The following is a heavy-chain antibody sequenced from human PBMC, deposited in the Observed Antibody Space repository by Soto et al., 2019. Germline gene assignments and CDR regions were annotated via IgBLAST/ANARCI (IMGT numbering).Heavy chain of an antibody. D-gene: IGHD4-17*01. Sequence: EVPLLESGGGLVQPGGSLRLSCAASGFTFSSYSMSWVRQAPGRGLEWVSGISGGGGSTYYADSVMARFTISRDNSKNTLYLQMNSLRVEDTAVYYCAKATKGGYYGDYEFDYWGQGSPVTVSS. J-gene: IGHJ4*02. CDR1: GFTFSSYS. CDR2: ISGGGGST. CDR3: AKATKGGYYGDYEFDY. V-gene: IGHV3-23*01.